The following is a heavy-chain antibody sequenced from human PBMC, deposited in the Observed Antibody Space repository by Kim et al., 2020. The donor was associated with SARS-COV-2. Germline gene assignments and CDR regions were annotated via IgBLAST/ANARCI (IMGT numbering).Heavy chain of an antibody. Sequence: GGSLRLSCAASGFTFSSYWMSWVRQAPGKGLEWVANIKQDGSEKYYVDSVKGRFTISRDNAKNSLYLQMNSLRAEDTAVYYCARVQDTAIPPGGSPYYYYYGMDVWGQGTTVTVSS. CDR1: GFTFSSYW. CDR3: ARVQDTAIPPGGSPYYYYYGMDV. D-gene: IGHD5-18*01. V-gene: IGHV3-7*03. J-gene: IGHJ6*02. CDR2: IKQDGSEK.